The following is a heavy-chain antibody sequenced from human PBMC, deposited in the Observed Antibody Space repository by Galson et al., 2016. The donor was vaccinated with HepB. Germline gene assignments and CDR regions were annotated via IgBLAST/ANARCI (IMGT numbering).Heavy chain of an antibody. D-gene: IGHD3-3*02. CDR2: IKKDGSEK. CDR3: TTHGHWSFDH. J-gene: IGHJ4*02. V-gene: IGHV3-7*03. Sequence: SLRLSCAASGFMFSDYWMAWVRQAPGKGLECVANIKKDGSEKYYLGSVEGHFTISRDNAKNSLYLQMNSLGAEDAAVYYCTTHGHWSFDHWGQGALVTVSS. CDR1: GFMFSDYW.